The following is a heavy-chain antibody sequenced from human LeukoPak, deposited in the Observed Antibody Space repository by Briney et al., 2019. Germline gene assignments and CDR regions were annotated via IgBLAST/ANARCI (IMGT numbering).Heavy chain of an antibody. CDR3: ARVVITFGYAFDI. D-gene: IGHD3-16*01. CDR1: GGSISSSSYY. CDR2: IYYSGST. J-gene: IGHJ3*02. V-gene: IGHV4-31*03. Sequence: PSETLSLTCTVSGGSISSSSYYWGWIRQPPGKGLEWIGYIYYSGSTYYNPSLKSRVTISVDTSKNQFSLKLSSVTAADTAVYYCARVVITFGYAFDIWGQGTMVTVSS.